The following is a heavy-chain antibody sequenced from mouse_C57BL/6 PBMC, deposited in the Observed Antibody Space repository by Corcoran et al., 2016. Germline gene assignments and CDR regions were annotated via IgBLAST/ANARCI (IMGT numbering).Heavy chain of an antibody. D-gene: IGHD1-1*01. CDR3: APITTVEGYFDV. CDR1: GYTFTDYY. J-gene: IGHJ1*03. V-gene: IGHV1-19*01. Sequence: EVQLQQSGPVLVKPGASVKMSCKASGYTFTDYYMNWVKQSHGKSLEWIGVINPYNGGTSYNQKFKGKATLTVDKSSSTAYMELRSLTSEDSAVYYCAPITTVEGYFDVWGTGTTVTVSS. CDR2: INPYNGGT.